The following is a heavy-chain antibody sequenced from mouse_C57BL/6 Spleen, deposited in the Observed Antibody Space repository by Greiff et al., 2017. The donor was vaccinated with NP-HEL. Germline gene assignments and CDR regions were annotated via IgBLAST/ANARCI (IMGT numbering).Heavy chain of an antibody. CDR3: AKFLDSSGYYAMDY. D-gene: IGHD3-2*02. CDR2: IWRGGST. J-gene: IGHJ4*01. Sequence: VQLQQSGPGLVQPSQSLSITCTVSGFSLTSYGVHWVRQSPGKGLEWLGVIWRGGSTDYNAAFMSRLSITKDNSKSQVFFKMNSLQADDTAIYYWAKFLDSSGYYAMDYWGQGTSVTVSS. CDR1: GFSLTSYG. V-gene: IGHV2-5*01.